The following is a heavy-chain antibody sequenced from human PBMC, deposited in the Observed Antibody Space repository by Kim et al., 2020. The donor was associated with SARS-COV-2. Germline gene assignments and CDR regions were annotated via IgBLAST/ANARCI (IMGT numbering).Heavy chain of an antibody. D-gene: IGHD6-6*01. CDR1: GGSISSGGYY. Sequence: SETLSLTCTVSGGSISSGGYYWSWIRQHPGKGLEWIGYIYYSGSTYYNPSLKSRVTISVDTSKNQFSLKLSSVTAADTAVYYCARLLSSSSHIDYWGQGTLVTVSS. CDR2: IYYSGST. J-gene: IGHJ4*02. V-gene: IGHV4-31*03. CDR3: ARLLSSSSHIDY.